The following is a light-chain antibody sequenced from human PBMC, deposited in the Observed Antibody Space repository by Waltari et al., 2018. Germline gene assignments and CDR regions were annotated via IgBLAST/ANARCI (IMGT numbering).Light chain of an antibody. CDR1: SPNAGNEG. J-gene: IGLJ1*01. CDR3: SAWDNSLKTEI. CDR2: RDT. V-gene: IGLV10-54*04. Sequence: QAGLTQPPSVSHAWRETATHPRTGNSPNAGNEGAPSLQQPQGHPPKLLTYRDTMRPSGISERFSASRSGNTASLTITELQPEDEADYYCSAWDNSLKTEIFGTGTKVTVL.